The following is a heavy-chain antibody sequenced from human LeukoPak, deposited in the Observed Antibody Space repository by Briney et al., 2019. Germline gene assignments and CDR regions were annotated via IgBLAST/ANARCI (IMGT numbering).Heavy chain of an antibody. J-gene: IGHJ4*02. Sequence: SETLSLTCTVSGGSISSYYWSWIRQPPGKGLEWIGYIYYSGSTNYNPSLKSRVTISVDTSKNQFSLKLSSVTAADTAVYYCARDKSEQSSQSYFDYWGQGTLVTVSS. D-gene: IGHD6-19*01. CDR2: IYYSGST. CDR1: GGSISSYY. V-gene: IGHV4-59*12. CDR3: ARDKSEQSSQSYFDY.